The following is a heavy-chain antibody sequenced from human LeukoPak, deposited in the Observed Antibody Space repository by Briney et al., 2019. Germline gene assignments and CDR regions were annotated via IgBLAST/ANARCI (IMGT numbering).Heavy chain of an antibody. V-gene: IGHV4-34*01. Sequence: SETLSLTCAVYGGSFSGYYWSWIRQPPGKGLEWIGEINHSGSTNYNPSLKSRVTISVDTSKNQFSLKLSSVTAADTAVYYCASYGSGELLVGTNWFDPWGQGTLVTVSS. J-gene: IGHJ5*02. CDR2: INHSGST. CDR1: GGSFSGYY. D-gene: IGHD3-10*01. CDR3: ASYGSGELLVGTNWFDP.